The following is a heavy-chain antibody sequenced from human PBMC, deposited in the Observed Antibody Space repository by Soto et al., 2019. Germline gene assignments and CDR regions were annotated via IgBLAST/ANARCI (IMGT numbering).Heavy chain of an antibody. CDR2: ISYDGSNK. Sequence: QVQLVESGGGVVQPGRSLRLSCAASGFTFSSYAMHWVRQAPGKGLEWVAVISYDGSNKYYADSVKGRFTISRDNPKNTLYLQMNSLRAEDTAVYYCARGDIYGMDVWGQGTTVTVSS. J-gene: IGHJ6*02. V-gene: IGHV3-30-3*01. CDR3: ARGDIYGMDV. CDR1: GFTFSSYA.